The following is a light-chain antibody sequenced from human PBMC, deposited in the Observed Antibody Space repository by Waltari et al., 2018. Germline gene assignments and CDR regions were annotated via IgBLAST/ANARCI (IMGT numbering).Light chain of an antibody. CDR2: DAS. Sequence: DIQMTQSPSSLSASVGDRVTITCQASQDISNYSNWYQQKPGKAPKLLIYDASNLETGVPSRFSGSGSGTQFTLTISSLQPDDFATYYCQQYNGYWGTFGQGTKVEIK. V-gene: IGKV1-33*01. CDR1: QDISNY. J-gene: IGKJ1*01. CDR3: QQYNGYWGT.